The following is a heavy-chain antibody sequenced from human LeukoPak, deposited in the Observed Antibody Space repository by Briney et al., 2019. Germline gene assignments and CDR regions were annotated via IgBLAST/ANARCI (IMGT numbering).Heavy chain of an antibody. D-gene: IGHD3-22*01. CDR2: INPNSGGT. CDR3: VREYYYDSSGYGY. CDR1: GYTFTGYY. J-gene: IGHJ4*02. V-gene: IGHV1-2*02. Sequence: GASVKVSCKASGYTFTGYYMHGVRQAPGQGLEWMGWINPNSGGTNYAQKFQGRVTMTRDTSISTAYMELSRLRSDDTAVYYCVREYYYDSSGYGYWGQGTLVTVSS.